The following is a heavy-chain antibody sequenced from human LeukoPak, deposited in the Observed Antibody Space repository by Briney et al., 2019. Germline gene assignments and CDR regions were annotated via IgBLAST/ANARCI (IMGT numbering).Heavy chain of an antibody. CDR2: INPSGGST. J-gene: IGHJ4*02. CDR3: ARGRGGFYDSSGYYNFDY. V-gene: IGHV1-46*01. CDR1: GYTFTSYY. Sequence: ASLKVSCKASGYTFTSYYMHWVRQAPGQGLEWMGIINPSGGSTNYAQKFQGRVTMTRDTSTSTVYMELSSLRSEDTAVYYCARGRGGFYDSSGYYNFDYWGQGTLVTVSS. D-gene: IGHD3-22*01.